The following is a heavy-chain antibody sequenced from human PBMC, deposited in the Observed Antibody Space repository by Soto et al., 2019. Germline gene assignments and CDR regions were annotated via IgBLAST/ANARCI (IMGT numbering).Heavy chain of an antibody. D-gene: IGHD5-18*01. CDR1: GFTLSDHY. CDR3: LRVVAGYSYGQHFES. V-gene: IGHV3-72*01. Sequence: EVQLVESGGGLVQPGGSLRLSCAVSGFTLSDHYIDWVRQAPGKGLEWVGRTRNKANGYTTDYAASVKGRFAISRDDSNNSLYLHMSSLRTEDTALYYCLRVVAGYSYGQHFESWGQGTLVTVSS. CDR2: TRNKANGYTT. J-gene: IGHJ4*02.